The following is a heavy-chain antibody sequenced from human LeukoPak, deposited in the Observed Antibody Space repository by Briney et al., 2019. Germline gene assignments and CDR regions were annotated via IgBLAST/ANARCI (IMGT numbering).Heavy chain of an antibody. Sequence: GGSLRLSCAAPGFTFSSYEMNWVRQAPGKGLEWVSYISSSGSTIYYADSVKGRFTISRDNAKNSLYLQMNSLRAEDTAVYYCARDCSSTSCYPYWGQGTLVTVSS. CDR2: ISSSGSTI. J-gene: IGHJ4*02. V-gene: IGHV3-48*03. D-gene: IGHD2-2*01. CDR3: ARDCSSTSCYPY. CDR1: GFTFSSYE.